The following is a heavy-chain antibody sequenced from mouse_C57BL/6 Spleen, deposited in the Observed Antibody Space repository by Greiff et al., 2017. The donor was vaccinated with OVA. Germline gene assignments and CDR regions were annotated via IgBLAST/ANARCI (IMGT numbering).Heavy chain of an antibody. CDR3: TRDDYDYDGYYAMDY. Sequence: EVQLVESGEGLVKPGGSLKLSCAASGFTFSSYAMSWVRQTPEKRLEWVAYISSGGDYISYAATVKGRFTISRDNARNPLYLQMSSLKSEDTAMYYCTRDDYDYDGYYAMDYWGQGTSVTVSS. CDR2: ISSGGDYI. CDR1: GFTFSSYA. V-gene: IGHV5-9-1*02. D-gene: IGHD2-4*01. J-gene: IGHJ4*01.